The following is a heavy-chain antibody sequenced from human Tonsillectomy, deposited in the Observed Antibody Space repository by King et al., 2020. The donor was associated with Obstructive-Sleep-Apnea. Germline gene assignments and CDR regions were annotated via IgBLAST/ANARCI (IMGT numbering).Heavy chain of an antibody. CDR2: IIPIIGIA. Sequence: QLVQSGAEVKKPGSSVKVSCKASGGTFSNYAISWVRQAPGQGLEWMGGIIPIIGIATYAQKFQGRLTVTADKSTSTAYMELSSLRSDDTAGYYCASPRAGGDIVVASDWYFDLWGRGTLVTVSS. D-gene: IGHD2-15*01. CDR1: GGTFSNYA. J-gene: IGHJ2*01. V-gene: IGHV1-69*04. CDR3: ASPRAGGDIVVASDWYFDL.